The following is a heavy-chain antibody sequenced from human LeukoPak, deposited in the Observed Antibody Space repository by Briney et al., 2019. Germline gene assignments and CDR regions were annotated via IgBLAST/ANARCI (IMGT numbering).Heavy chain of an antibody. CDR3: ARGSGYDGRDFDY. CDR1: GGSISSYY. V-gene: IGHV4-4*07. J-gene: IGHJ4*02. D-gene: IGHD5-12*01. Sequence: TASETLSLTCTVSGGSISSYYWSWIRPPAGKGLEWIGRIYTSGSTNYNPSLKSRVTMSVDTSKNQFSLKLSSVTAADTAGYYCARGSGYDGRDFDYWGQGTLVTVSS. CDR2: IYTSGST.